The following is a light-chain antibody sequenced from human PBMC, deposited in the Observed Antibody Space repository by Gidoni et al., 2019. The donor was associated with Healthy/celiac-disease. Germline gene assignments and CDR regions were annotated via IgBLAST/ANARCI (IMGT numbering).Light chain of an antibody. CDR3: QQYNSYSCS. V-gene: IGKV1-5*03. J-gene: IGKJ2*04. CDR2: KAS. CDR1: QSISSW. Sequence: DLQITQSPSTLSASVGDRVTITCMASQSISSWLAWDQQKPGKAPKLLIYKASSLESGVPSRFSGSGSGTEFTLTISSLQPDDFATYYCQQYNSYSCSFGQGTKLEIK.